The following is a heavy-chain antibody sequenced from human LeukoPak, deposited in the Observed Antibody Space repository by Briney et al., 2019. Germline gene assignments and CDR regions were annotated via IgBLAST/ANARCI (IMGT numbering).Heavy chain of an antibody. CDR2: IYTSGST. CDR3: AREQYDFWSGVGYFDY. J-gene: IGHJ4*02. D-gene: IGHD3-3*01. Sequence: SETLSLTCTVSGGSISSYYWSWIRQPAGKGLEWIGRIYTSGSTNYNPSLKSRVTMSVDTSKNQFSLKLSSVTAADTAVYYCAREQYDFWSGVGYFDYWGQGTLVTVSS. CDR1: GGSISSYY. V-gene: IGHV4-4*07.